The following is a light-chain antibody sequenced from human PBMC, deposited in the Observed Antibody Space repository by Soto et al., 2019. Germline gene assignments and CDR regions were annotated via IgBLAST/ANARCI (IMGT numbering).Light chain of an antibody. Sequence: DLVMTQTPLSLSVTPGQPASISCKSSQSLLHSDGKTYLYWYLQKPGQHPQLLIYGVSNRFSGVPDRFSGSGSGTDFTLKISRVEAEDVGVYYCMQSIQFHPYTFGQGTNLEIK. V-gene: IGKV2D-29*01. J-gene: IGKJ2*01. CDR1: QSLLHSDGKTY. CDR3: MQSIQFHPYT. CDR2: GVS.